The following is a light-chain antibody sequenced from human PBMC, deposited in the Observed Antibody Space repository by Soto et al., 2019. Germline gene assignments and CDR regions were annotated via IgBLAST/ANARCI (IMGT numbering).Light chain of an antibody. J-gene: IGLJ1*01. CDR2: DVS. CDR3: SSYSSSSTYV. V-gene: IGLV2-14*01. CDR1: SSDVGGYNY. Sequence: QSALTQPASVSGSPGQSITISCTGTSSDVGGYNYVSWYQQHPGKAPKLLIYDVSYRPSGVSNRFSGSKSGNTASLTMSGLQAEDEADYYCSSYSSSSTYVFGTGTKVTVL.